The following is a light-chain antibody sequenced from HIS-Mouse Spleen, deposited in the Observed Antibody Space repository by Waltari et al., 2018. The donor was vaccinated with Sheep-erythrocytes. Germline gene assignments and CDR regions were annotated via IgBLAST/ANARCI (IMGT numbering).Light chain of an antibody. V-gene: IGLV2-23*01. CDR3: CSYAGSSTPWV. CDR1: SSDVGSYNL. J-gene: IGLJ3*02. CDR2: EGS. Sequence: QSALTQPASVSGSPGQSITISRTGTSSDVGSYNLVSWYQQHPGKAPKLMIYEGSKRPLGVSNRFSGSKSGNTASLTISGLQAEDEADYYCCSYAGSSTPWVFGGGTKLTVL.